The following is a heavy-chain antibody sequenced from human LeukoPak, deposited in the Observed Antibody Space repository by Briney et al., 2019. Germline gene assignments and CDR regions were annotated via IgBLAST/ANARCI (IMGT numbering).Heavy chain of an antibody. V-gene: IGHV1-2*02. CDR3: ARGGSLRYFDWSGMDV. Sequence: ASVKVSCKASGYTFTGYYMHWVRQAPGQELEWMGWINPNSGGTNYAQKFQGRVTMTRDTSISTAYMELSRLRSDDTAVYYCARGGSLRYFDWSGMDVWGQGTTVTVSS. CDR1: GYTFTGYY. D-gene: IGHD3-9*01. CDR2: INPNSGGT. J-gene: IGHJ6*02.